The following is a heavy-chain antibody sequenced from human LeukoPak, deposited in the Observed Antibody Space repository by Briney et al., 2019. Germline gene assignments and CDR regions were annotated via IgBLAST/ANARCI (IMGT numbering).Heavy chain of an antibody. J-gene: IGHJ4*02. V-gene: IGHV3-30-3*01. D-gene: IGHD3-10*01. Sequence: TGGSLRLSCAASGFTFSSYAMHWVRQAPGKGLEWVAVISYDGSNKYYADSVKGRFTISRDNAKNSLYLQMNSLRAEDTAVYYCASVLWFGGIFFDYWGQGTLVTVSS. CDR2: ISYDGSNK. CDR1: GFTFSSYA. CDR3: ASVLWFGGIFFDY.